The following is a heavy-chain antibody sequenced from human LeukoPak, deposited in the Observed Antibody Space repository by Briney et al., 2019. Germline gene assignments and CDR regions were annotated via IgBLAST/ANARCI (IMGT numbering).Heavy chain of an antibody. CDR3: ARAFLAARSGLDY. V-gene: IGHV3-11*04. CDR1: GFTFSDYY. J-gene: IGHJ4*02. CDR2: ISSSGGTI. D-gene: IGHD6-6*01. Sequence: GGSLRLSCAASGFTFSDYYMSWIRQAPGKGLEWVSYISSSGGTIYYADSVKGRFTISRDNAKNSLYLQMNSLRAEDTAVYYCARAFLAARSGLDYWGQGTLVTVSS.